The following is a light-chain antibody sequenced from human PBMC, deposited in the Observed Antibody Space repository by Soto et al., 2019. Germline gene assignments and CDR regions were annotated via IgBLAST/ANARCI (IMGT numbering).Light chain of an antibody. V-gene: IGKV3-20*01. CDR2: GAS. CDR1: QSVNSR. Sequence: EIVLTQSPGTLSLSPGERATLSCRASQSVNSRLAWYQHKPGQAPRPLISGASSRPTAIPDRFSGSGSATAVTLTISRLEPEDFELYYCQHYGRAPITFGQGTDWRL. J-gene: IGKJ5*01. CDR3: QHYGRAPIT.